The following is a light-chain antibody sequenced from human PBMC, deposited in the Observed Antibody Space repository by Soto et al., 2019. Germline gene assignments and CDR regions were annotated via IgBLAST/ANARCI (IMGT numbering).Light chain of an antibody. CDR3: QQYNNWPPWT. Sequence: EIVMTQSPATLSGSPGDRATLSCRASQSVSSNLAWYQQKPGQAPRLLIYGASTRATGIPARFSGSGSGTEFTLTLSSLQSEDFAVYYCQQYNNWPPWTFGQGTKVDIK. CDR2: GAS. V-gene: IGKV3-15*01. CDR1: QSVSSN. J-gene: IGKJ1*01.